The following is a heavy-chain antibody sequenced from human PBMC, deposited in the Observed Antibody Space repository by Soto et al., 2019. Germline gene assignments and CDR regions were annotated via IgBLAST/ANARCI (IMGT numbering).Heavy chain of an antibody. D-gene: IGHD3-10*01. CDR1: GGSFEDFY. Sequence: QVQLQQWGAGLLRPSETLSRTCAFYGGSFEDFYWSWVRQSPGKGLGWVGEISHDGGTTYSPSLPSRFSISVDTSKNQFSLHLRSVTAADTGLYYCARGQLVWYGDLTPYHRDMDVWGQGTTVTVSS. CDR2: ISHDGGT. V-gene: IGHV4-34*02. CDR3: ARGQLVWYGDLTPYHRDMDV. J-gene: IGHJ6*02.